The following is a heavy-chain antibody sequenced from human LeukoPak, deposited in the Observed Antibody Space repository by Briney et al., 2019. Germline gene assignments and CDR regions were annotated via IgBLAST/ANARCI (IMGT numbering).Heavy chain of an antibody. D-gene: IGHD3-10*01. CDR1: GFTFSDYY. V-gene: IGHV3-11*04. J-gene: IGHJ5*02. Sequence: PGGSLRLSCAASGFTFSDYYMSWIRQAPGKGLECISYISSSGNTTYYADSVKGRFTISRDNAKNSLYLQMNSLRAEDTAVYYCATLIHFGNWFDPWGQGTLVTVSS. CDR2: ISSSGNTT. CDR3: ATLIHFGNWFDP.